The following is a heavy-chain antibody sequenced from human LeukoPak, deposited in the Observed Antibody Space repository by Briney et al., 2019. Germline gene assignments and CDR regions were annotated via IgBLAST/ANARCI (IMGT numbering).Heavy chain of an antibody. CDR1: GFTFSSYS. Sequence: PGGSLRLSCAASGFTFSSYSMNWVGQAPGRGLEWVSSICSSSSYIYYADSVKSRFTISRDNAKNSLYLQMNSLRDEDTAVYYCARDTLLYGNSPDAFDIWGQGTMVTVSS. CDR3: ARDTLLYGNSPDAFDI. J-gene: IGHJ3*02. CDR2: ICSSSSYI. D-gene: IGHD4-23*01. V-gene: IGHV3-21*01.